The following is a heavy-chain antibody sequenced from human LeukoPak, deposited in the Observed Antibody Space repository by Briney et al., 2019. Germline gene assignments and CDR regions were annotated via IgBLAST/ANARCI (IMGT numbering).Heavy chain of an antibody. J-gene: IGHJ4*02. CDR1: GGSISSSGHY. Sequence: SETLSLTCTVSGGSISSSGHYWSWIRQPAGKGLEYLGRIYSTGSTNYNPSLRSRVTISLDTSKNHFSLKLSSVTAADTAVYYCARDQTYSGSGIYTYFDYWGQGILVTVSS. CDR3: ARDQTYSGSGIYTYFDY. V-gene: IGHV4-61*02. CDR2: IYSTGST. D-gene: IGHD3-10*01.